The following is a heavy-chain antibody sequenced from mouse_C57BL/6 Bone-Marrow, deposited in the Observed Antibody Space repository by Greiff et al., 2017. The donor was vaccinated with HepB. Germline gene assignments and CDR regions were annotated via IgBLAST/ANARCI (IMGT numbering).Heavy chain of an antibody. Sequence: VQLQQPGAELVRPGTSVKLSCKASGYTFTSYWMHWVKQRPGQGLAWIGVIDPSDSYTNYNQKFKGKATLTVDTSSRKAYMQLSSLTSEDSAVDYCARGREGGYYSYWYFDVWGTGTTVTVSS. CDR1: GYTFTSYW. CDR3: ARGREGGYYSYWYFDV. V-gene: IGHV1-59*01. CDR2: IDPSDSYT. D-gene: IGHD2-3*01. J-gene: IGHJ1*03.